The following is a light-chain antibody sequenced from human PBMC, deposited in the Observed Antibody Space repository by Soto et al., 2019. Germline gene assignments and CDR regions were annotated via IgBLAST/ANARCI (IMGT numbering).Light chain of an antibody. CDR3: QPYNTLWT. CDR1: QSISSW. Sequence: DIQMTQSPSTLSASVGDRVTITCRASQSISSWLAWYQQKPGKAPKLLIYKASGLKSGVPSSFSGSGSGTEFTMTISRRQSDYVATYYCQPYNTLWTFGQGTKVEVK. J-gene: IGKJ1*01. CDR2: KAS. V-gene: IGKV1-5*03.